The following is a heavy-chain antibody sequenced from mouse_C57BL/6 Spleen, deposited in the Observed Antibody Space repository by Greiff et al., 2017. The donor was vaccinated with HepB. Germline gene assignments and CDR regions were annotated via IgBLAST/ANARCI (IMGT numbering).Heavy chain of an antibody. V-gene: IGHV1-72*01. D-gene: IGHD2-5*01. Sequence: VQLQQPGAELVKPGASVKLSCKASGYTFTSYWMHWVKQRPGRGLEWIGRIDPNSGGTKYNEKFKSKATLTVDKPASTAYMQLSSLTSEDSAVYYCAREGSYSNYVEGFFDYWGQGTTLTVSS. J-gene: IGHJ2*01. CDR3: AREGSYSNYVEGFFDY. CDR1: GYTFTSYW. CDR2: IDPNSGGT.